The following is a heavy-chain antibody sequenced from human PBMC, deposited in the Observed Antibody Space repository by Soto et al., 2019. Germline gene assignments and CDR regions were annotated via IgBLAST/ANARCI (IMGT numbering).Heavy chain of an antibody. D-gene: IGHD6-13*01. CDR3: ARDQGVAAAGITWFDP. CDR1: GASMNSYH. CDR2: IHSSGST. V-gene: IGHV4-4*07. Sequence: TSETLSLTCTVSGASMNSYHWSWIRQPAGKGLEWIGHIHSSGSTNYNPSLKSRVTMSVDTSKNQFSLRLMSLTAADTAVYYCARDQGVAAAGITWFDPCGQGSLVTVSS. J-gene: IGHJ5*02.